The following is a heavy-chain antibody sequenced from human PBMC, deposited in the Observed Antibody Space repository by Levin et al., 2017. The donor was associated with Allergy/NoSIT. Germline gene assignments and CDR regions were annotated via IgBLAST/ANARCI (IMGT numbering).Heavy chain of an antibody. CDR1: GFTFNSYG. D-gene: IGHD2-2*02. V-gene: IGHV3-33*01. Sequence: GGSLRLSCAVSGFTFNSYGMHWVRQAPGKGLEWVAGIWYDGTNKYYVDSVKGRFTISRDNSKNTLYLQMNSLRAEDTAVYYCARELGDHYCSSTSCYMGFDHWGQGTLVTVSS. J-gene: IGHJ4*02. CDR3: ARELGDHYCSSTSCYMGFDH. CDR2: IWYDGTNK.